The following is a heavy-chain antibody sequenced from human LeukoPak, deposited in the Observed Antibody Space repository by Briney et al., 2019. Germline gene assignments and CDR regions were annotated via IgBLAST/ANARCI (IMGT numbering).Heavy chain of an antibody. CDR1: GFTFSSYS. D-gene: IGHD3-22*01. Sequence: GGSLRLSCAASGFTFSSYSMNWVRQAPGKGLEWVSYISSSSGYTNYADSVKGRFTISRDNAKNSLYLQMNSLRAEDTAVYYCARDRPPSYYYDSSGAYFDYWGQGTLVTVSS. J-gene: IGHJ4*02. CDR2: ISSSSGYT. CDR3: ARDRPPSYYYDSSGAYFDY. V-gene: IGHV3-21*05.